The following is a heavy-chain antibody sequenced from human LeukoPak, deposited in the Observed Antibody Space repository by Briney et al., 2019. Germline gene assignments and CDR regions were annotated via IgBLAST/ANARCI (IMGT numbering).Heavy chain of an antibody. V-gene: IGHV1-69*06. J-gene: IGHJ5*02. D-gene: IGHD2-2*02. CDR3: ARVRCSSTSCYNPRWFDP. CDR1: GGTFSSYA. CDR2: IIPIFGTA. Sequence: ASVKVSCKASGGTFSSYAISWVRQAPGQGLEWMGGIIPIFGTANYAQKFQGRVTITADKSTSTAYMELSRLRSDDTAVYYCARVRCSSTSCYNPRWFDPWGQGTLVTVSS.